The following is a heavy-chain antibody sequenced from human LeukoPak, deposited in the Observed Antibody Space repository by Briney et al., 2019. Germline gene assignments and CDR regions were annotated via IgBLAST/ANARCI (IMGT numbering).Heavy chain of an antibody. V-gene: IGHV4-59*01. Sequence: RPSETLSLTCTVSGGSISSYYWSWIRQPPGKGLEWIGYIYYSGSTNYNPSLKSRVTISVDTSKNQFSLKLSSVTAADTAVYYCARSAFGGVIDHLGYWGQGTPVTVSS. D-gene: IGHD3-16*02. CDR1: GGSISSYY. CDR3: ARSAFGGVIDHLGY. CDR2: IYYSGST. J-gene: IGHJ4*02.